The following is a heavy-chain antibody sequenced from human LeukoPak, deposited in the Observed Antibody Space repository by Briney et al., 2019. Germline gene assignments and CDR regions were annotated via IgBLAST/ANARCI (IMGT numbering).Heavy chain of an antibody. CDR2: IYSGGTT. CDR1: GFTVSRNY. J-gene: IGHJ3*02. Sequence: PGGSLRLSCAASGFTVSRNYMSWVRQAPGKGLEWVSVIYSGGTTYYADSVKGRFTISRDNSKNTLYLQMNSLRAEDTAVYYCARIITMVRGVPGAFDIWGQGTMVTVSS. D-gene: IGHD3-10*01. CDR3: ARIITMVRGVPGAFDI. V-gene: IGHV3-66*01.